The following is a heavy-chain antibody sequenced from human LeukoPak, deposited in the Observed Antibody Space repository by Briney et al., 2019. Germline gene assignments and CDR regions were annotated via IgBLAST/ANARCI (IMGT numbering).Heavy chain of an antibody. CDR2: IYYSGST. D-gene: IGHD5-24*01. CDR3: ARGRMATIRH. V-gene: IGHV4-59*12. CDR1: GGSISSYY. J-gene: IGHJ4*02. Sequence: PETLSLTCTVSGGSISSYYWSWIRQPPGKGLEWIGYIYYSGSTNYNPSLKSRVTISVDTSKNQFSLKLSSVTAADTAVYYCARGRMATIRHWGQGTLVTVSS.